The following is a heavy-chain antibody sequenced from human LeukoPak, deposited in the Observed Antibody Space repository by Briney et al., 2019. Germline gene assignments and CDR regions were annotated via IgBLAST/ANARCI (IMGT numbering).Heavy chain of an antibody. Sequence: GESLKISCKGSGYSFISYWIGWVRQVPGKGLEWMGIIYPGDSDTRYSPSFQGQVTISADKSISTAYLQWSSLKASDTAMYYCARQDGYSVTYDYFDYWGQGTLVTVSS. V-gene: IGHV5-51*01. CDR1: GYSFISYW. CDR3: ARQDGYSVTYDYFDY. CDR2: IYPGDSDT. D-gene: IGHD5/OR15-5a*01. J-gene: IGHJ4*02.